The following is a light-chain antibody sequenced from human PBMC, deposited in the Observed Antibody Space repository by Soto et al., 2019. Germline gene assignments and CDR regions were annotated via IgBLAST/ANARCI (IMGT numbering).Light chain of an antibody. J-gene: IGKJ1*01. V-gene: IGKV3-15*01. Sequence: EIVLTQSPGTLSLSPGERATLSCRASQTVSTNYLAWYQHKPGQAPSLLIYGASTRATGIPARFSGSGSGTEFTLTISSLQSEDFAVYFCQQYNNWPGTFGQGTKVDI. CDR1: QTVSTN. CDR2: GAS. CDR3: QQYNNWPGT.